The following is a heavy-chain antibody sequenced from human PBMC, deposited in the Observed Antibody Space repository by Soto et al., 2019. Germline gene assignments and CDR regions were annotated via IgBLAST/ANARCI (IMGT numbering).Heavy chain of an antibody. CDR3: AKGTLIVVVVAAIGH. CDR2: IDVGSANA. D-gene: IGHD2-15*01. CDR1: GFTFSSSA. V-gene: IGHV1-58*01. J-gene: IGHJ4*02. Sequence: RASVKVSCKTSGFTFSSSAVHWVRQARGHRLQWIGWIDVGSANANYAQMLQERVTISRDMSTSTAYMELSSLRAEDTAVYYCAKGTLIVVVVAAIGHWGQGTLVTVSS.